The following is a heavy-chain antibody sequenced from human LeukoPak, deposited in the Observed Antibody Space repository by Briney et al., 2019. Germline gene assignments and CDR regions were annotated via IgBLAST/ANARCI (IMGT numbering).Heavy chain of an antibody. J-gene: IGHJ5*02. Sequence: GGSLKLSCAASGFSFNNYAMHWVRQAPGKGLEWVAVISHDGRDKYFGGSVKGRLTMSRDTFNNTLFLQMSSLRPDDTAVYYCARQRATQWLDPWGRGTLVIVSS. CDR2: ISHDGRDK. V-gene: IGHV3-30*04. CDR1: GFSFNNYA. CDR3: ARQRATQWLDP.